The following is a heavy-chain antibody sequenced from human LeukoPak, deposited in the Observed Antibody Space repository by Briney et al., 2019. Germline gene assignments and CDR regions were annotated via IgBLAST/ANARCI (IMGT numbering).Heavy chain of an antibody. D-gene: IGHD3-22*01. CDR2: IRYDGSNK. J-gene: IGHJ3*02. CDR3: ARERRITMIVVVDAFDI. Sequence: PGGSLRLSCAASGFTFSSYGMHWVRQAPGKGLEWVAFIRYDGSNKYYADSVKGRFTISRDNSKNTLYLQMNSLRAEDTAVYYCARERRITMIVVVDAFDIWGQGTMVTVSS. V-gene: IGHV3-30*02. CDR1: GFTFSSYG.